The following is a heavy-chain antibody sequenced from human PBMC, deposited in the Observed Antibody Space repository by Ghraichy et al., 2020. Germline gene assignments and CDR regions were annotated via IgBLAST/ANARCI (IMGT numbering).Heavy chain of an antibody. CDR1: GYTFTSYG. D-gene: IGHD3-10*01. CDR3: ASDRSPSITMVRGVIYFCYCYGMDG. Sequence: ASVKVSCKASGYTFTSYGISWVRQAPGQGLEWMGWISAYNGNTNYAQKLQGRVTMTTDTSTSTAYMELRSLRSDDTAVYYCASDRSPSITMVRGVIYFCYCYGMDGWGQGTTVTVSS. CDR2: ISAYNGNT. J-gene: IGHJ6*02. V-gene: IGHV1-18*01.